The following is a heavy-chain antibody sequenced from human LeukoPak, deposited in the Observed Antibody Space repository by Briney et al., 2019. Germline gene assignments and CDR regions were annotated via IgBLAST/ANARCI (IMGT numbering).Heavy chain of an antibody. CDR3: ARSGFDY. J-gene: IGHJ4*02. CDR1: GFTFSSYW. Sequence: TGGSLRLSCAASGFTFSSYWMTWVRQAPGKGLEWVSSISSSSSYIYYADSVKGRFTISRDNAKNSLYLQMNSLRAEDTAVYYCARSGFDYWGQGTLVTVSS. D-gene: IGHD1-1*01. CDR2: ISSSSSYI. V-gene: IGHV3-21*01.